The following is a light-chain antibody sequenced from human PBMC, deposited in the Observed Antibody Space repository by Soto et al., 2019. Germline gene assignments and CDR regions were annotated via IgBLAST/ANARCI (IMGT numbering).Light chain of an antibody. CDR1: SSDVGGYNY. Sequence: QSALTQPASVSGSPGQSITISCTGTSSDVGGYNYVSWYQQHPGKAPKLLIYDVTNRPSGVPNRFSGSKSGSTASLTISGLQAEDEADYYCNSYTSSQTGVFGGGTKLTVL. V-gene: IGLV2-14*01. CDR3: NSYTSSQTGV. J-gene: IGLJ2*01. CDR2: DVT.